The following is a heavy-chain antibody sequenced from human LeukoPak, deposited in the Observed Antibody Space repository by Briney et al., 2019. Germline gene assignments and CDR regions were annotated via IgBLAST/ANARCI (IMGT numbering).Heavy chain of an antibody. D-gene: IGHD3-10*01. CDR3: ARDHYYGSGSYEWFDY. J-gene: IGHJ4*02. V-gene: IGHV3-74*01. CDR1: GFTFSSYW. CDR2: INSDGSST. Sequence: TGGSLRLSCAASGFTFSSYWMHWVRQAPGKGLVWVSRINSDGSSTSYADSVKGRFTISRDNAKNTLYLQMNCLRAEDTAVYYCARDHYYGSGSYEWFDYWGQGTLVTVSS.